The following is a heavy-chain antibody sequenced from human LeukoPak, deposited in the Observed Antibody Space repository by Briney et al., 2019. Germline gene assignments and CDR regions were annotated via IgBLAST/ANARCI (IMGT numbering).Heavy chain of an antibody. CDR3: AKEGPQAFDI. CDR2: IRYDGSNK. Sequence: GGSLRLSCAASGFTFSSYGMPWVRQAPGKGLEWVAFIRYDGSNKYYADSVKGRFTISRDNSKNTLYLQMNSLRAEDTAVYYCAKEGPQAFDIWGQGTMVTVSS. J-gene: IGHJ3*02. V-gene: IGHV3-30*02. CDR1: GFTFSSYG.